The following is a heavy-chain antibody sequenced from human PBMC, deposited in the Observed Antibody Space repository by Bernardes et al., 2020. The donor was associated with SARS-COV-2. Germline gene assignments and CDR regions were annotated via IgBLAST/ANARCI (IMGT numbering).Heavy chain of an antibody. CDR2: IYSSGSS. J-gene: IGHJ4*02. CDR1: GASISSTNYY. Sequence: ETLPLTCTVSGASISSTNYYWGWIRQPPGKGLEWIGSIYSSGSSYYNPSLQSRVRGSVDTSKNQVSLRLSFVTAADTAVYYCAGNFDYYYDTSGPGSFDYWGQGTLVTVSS. D-gene: IGHD3-22*01. CDR3: AGNFDYYYDTSGPGSFDY. V-gene: IGHV4-39*01.